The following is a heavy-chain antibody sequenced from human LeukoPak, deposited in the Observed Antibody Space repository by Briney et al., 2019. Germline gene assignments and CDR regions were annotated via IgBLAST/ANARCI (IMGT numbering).Heavy chain of an antibody. J-gene: IGHJ4*02. D-gene: IGHD3-10*01. V-gene: IGHV4-4*07. CDR1: DPSINTYY. CDR3: AKVAKYYYGPETYFFFEN. CDR2: LHATGTT. Sequence: SETLSLTCTVSDPSINTYYWSWIRQPAGKGLEWIGHLHATGTTNYNPFLKSRVTMSIDTSKNQFSLKFRSVTAADTAVYYCAKVAKYYYGPETYFFFENWGQGTLVTVSS.